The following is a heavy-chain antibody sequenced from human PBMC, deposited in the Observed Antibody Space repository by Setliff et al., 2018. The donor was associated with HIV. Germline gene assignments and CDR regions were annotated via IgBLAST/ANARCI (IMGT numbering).Heavy chain of an antibody. CDR2: FDPEDGET. CDR3: ARDLTVAGLGYYYYYGMDV. Sequence: GASVKVSCKVSGYTLTELSRHWVRQAPGKGLEWMGGFDPEDGETIYAQKFQGRVTMTEDTSTDTAYMELSSLRSEDTAVYYCARDLTVAGLGYYYYYGMDVWGQGTAVTVSS. J-gene: IGHJ6*02. D-gene: IGHD6-19*01. CDR1: GYTLTELS. V-gene: IGHV1-24*01.